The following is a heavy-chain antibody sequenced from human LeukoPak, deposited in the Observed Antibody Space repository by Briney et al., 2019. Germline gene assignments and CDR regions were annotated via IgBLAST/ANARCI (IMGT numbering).Heavy chain of an antibody. CDR3: ARDRYYDSSGYGY. J-gene: IGHJ4*02. Sequence: GGSLRLSCSASGFTFSSYGMHWVRQAPGKGLEWVAVIWYDGSNKYYADSVKGRFTISRDNAKNSLYLQMNSLRAEDTAVYYCARDRYYDSSGYGYWGQGTLVTVSS. CDR2: IWYDGSNK. CDR1: GFTFSSYG. V-gene: IGHV3-33*01. D-gene: IGHD3-22*01.